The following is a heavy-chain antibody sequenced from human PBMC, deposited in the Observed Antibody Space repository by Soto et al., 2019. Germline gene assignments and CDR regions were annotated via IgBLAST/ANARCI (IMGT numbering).Heavy chain of an antibody. CDR1: GGSISSYY. V-gene: IGHV4-59*08. CDR3: ARRTTVTHSGAFDI. CDR2: IYYSGST. D-gene: IGHD4-17*01. J-gene: IGHJ3*02. Sequence: SETLSLTCTVSGGSISSYYWIWIRQPPGKGLEWIGYIYYSGSTNYNPSLKSRVTISVDTSKNQFSLKLSSVTAADTAVYYCARRTTVTHSGAFDIWGQGTMVTVSS.